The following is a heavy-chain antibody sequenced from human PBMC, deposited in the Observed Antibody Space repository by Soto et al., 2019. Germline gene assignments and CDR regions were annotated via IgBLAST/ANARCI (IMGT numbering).Heavy chain of an antibody. J-gene: IGHJ3*02. D-gene: IGHD3-10*01. CDR1: GFTFSNAW. CDR3: TTDGRWFGELLYAFDI. CDR2: IKSKTDGGTT. V-gene: IGHV3-15*01. Sequence: GGSLRLSCAASGFTFSNAWMSWVRQAPGKGLEWVGRIKSKTDGGTTDYAAPVKGRFTISRDDSKNTLYLQMNSLKTEDTAVYYCTTDGRWFGELLYAFDIWGQGTMVTVSS.